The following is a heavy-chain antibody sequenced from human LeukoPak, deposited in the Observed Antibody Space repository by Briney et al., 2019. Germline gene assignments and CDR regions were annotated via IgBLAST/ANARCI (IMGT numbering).Heavy chain of an antibody. CDR3: GRDEEFKPTYSDFWSGNYQKNFDY. J-gene: IGHJ4*01. D-gene: IGHD3-3*01. CDR2: ISYDGSNK. CDR1: GFTFSSYG. Sequence: GRSLRLSCAASGFTFSSYGMHWVRQAPGKGLEWVAVISYDGSNKYYADSVKGRFTISRDNSKNTLYLQMNSLGAEDTAVYYGGRDEEFKPTYSDFWSGNYQKNFDYGGKEPWSPSPQ. V-gene: IGHV3-30*03.